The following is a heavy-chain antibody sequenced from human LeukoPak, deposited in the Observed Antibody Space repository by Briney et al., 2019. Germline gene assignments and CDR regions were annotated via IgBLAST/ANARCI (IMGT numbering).Heavy chain of an antibody. V-gene: IGHV3-23*01. J-gene: IGHJ4*02. Sequence: GGSLRLTCAASGFTFSSYAMSWVRQAPGKGLEWVSAISGSGGSTYYADSVKGRFTISRDNSKNTLYLQMNSLRAEDTAVYYCAKDGGYYYDSSGYYPFDYWGQGTLVTVSS. CDR2: ISGSGGST. D-gene: IGHD3-22*01. CDR1: GFTFSSYA. CDR3: AKDGGYYYDSSGYYPFDY.